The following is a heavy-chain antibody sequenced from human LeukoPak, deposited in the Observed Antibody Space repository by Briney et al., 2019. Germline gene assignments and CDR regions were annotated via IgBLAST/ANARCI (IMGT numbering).Heavy chain of an antibody. CDR3: AREKRAAATDY. J-gene: IGHJ4*02. CDR2: IYYSGST. V-gene: IGHV4-39*07. D-gene: IGHD2-2*01. CDR1: GGSISSSSYY. Sequence: SETLSLTCTVSGGSISSSSYYWGWIRQPPGKGLEWIGSIYYSGSTYYNPSLKSRVTISVDTSKNQFSLKLSSVTAADTAVYYCAREKRAAATDYWGQGTLVTVSS.